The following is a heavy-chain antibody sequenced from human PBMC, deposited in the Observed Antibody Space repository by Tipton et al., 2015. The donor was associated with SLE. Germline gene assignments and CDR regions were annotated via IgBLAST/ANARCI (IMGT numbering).Heavy chain of an antibody. CDR3: ARGLGYSSSWFDY. D-gene: IGHD6-13*01. J-gene: IGHJ4*02. CDR1: GGSFSGYY. CDR2: INHGGST. Sequence: TLSLTCAVYGGSFSGYYWSWIRQPPGKGLEWIGEINHGGSTNYNRSPKSRVTISVDTPKTQFSLKLSSVTAADTAVYYCARGLGYSSSWFDYWGQGTLVTVSS. V-gene: IGHV4-34*01.